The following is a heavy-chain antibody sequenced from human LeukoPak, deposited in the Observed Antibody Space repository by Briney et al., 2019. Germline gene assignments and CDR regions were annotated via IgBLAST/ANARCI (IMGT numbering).Heavy chain of an antibody. D-gene: IGHD2-2*01. CDR2: IIPIFGTA. CDR3: ARTPLGYCSSTSCPNEAFNI. V-gene: IGHV1-69*05. J-gene: IGHJ3*02. Sequence: SVKVSCKASGGTFSSYAISWVRQAPGQGLEWMGGIIPIFGTANYAQKFQGRVTITTDESTSTAYMELSSLRSEDTAVYYCARTPLGYCSSTSCPNEAFNIWGQGTMVTVSS. CDR1: GGTFSSYA.